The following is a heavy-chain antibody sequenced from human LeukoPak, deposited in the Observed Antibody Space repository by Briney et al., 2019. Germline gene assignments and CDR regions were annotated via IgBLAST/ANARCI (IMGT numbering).Heavy chain of an antibody. J-gene: IGHJ3*02. CDR3: AKEDYDILTGYDAFDI. CDR1: GFTVSSNY. V-gene: IGHV3-23*01. Sequence: GGSLRLSCAASGFTVSSNYMSWVRQAPGKELEWVSAISGSGGSTYYADSVKGRFTISRDNSKNTLYLQMNSLRAEDTAVYYCAKEDYDILTGYDAFDIWGQGTMVTVSS. D-gene: IGHD3-9*01. CDR2: ISGSGGST.